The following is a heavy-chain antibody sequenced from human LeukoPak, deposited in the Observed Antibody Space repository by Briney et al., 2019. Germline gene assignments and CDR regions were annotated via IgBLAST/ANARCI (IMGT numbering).Heavy chain of an antibody. D-gene: IGHD3-3*01. CDR1: GFTFGSYW. CDR3: ARDRVRSLY. Sequence: GGSLRLSCAASGFTFGSYWMSWVRQAPGKGLEWVANIKQDGSEKYYVDSVKGRFTISRDNAKNSPYLQMNSLRPDDTAVYYCARDRVRSLYWGQGTLVTVSS. CDR2: IKQDGSEK. V-gene: IGHV3-7*04. J-gene: IGHJ4*02.